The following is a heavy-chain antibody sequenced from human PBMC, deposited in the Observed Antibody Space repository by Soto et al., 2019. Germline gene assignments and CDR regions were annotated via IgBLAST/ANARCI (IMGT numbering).Heavy chain of an antibody. CDR3: ASPLPLYSSSSDSYYYGMDV. CDR2: INAGNGNT. J-gene: IGHJ6*02. V-gene: IGHV1-3*01. D-gene: IGHD6-6*01. CDR1: GYTFTSYA. Sequence: VSLKVSCKASGYTFTSYAMHWVRQAPGQRLEWLGWINAGNGNTKYSQKFQGRVTITRDTSASTAYMELSSLRSEDTAVYYCASPLPLYSSSSDSYYYGMDVWGQGTTVTVSS.